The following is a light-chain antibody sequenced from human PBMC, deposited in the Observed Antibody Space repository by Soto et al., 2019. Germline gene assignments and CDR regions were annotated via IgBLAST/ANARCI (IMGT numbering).Light chain of an antibody. V-gene: IGKV4-1*01. CDR1: QSVLYSSNDKNF. Sequence: DIVMTQSPDSLAVSLGERATINCKSSQSVLYSSNDKNFLTWYQQKPGQPPKLLIYWASTRESGVPDRFSGSGSGTDFTLTISSLHAEDVAVYYCHQYYSTPWTFGQGTKVEIK. CDR3: HQYYSTPWT. CDR2: WAS. J-gene: IGKJ1*01.